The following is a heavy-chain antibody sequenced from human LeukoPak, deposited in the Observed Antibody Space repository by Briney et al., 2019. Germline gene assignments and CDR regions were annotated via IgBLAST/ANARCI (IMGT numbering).Heavy chain of an antibody. J-gene: IGHJ4*02. CDR2: INHSGST. CDR3: ARDTSRSVDTAMVTVDY. D-gene: IGHD5-18*01. Sequence: PSETLSLTCTVSGGSISSGGYSWSWIRQHPGKGLEWIGEINHSGSTNYNPSLKSRVTISVDTSKNQFSLKLSSVTAADTAVYHCARDTSRSVDTAMVTVDYWGQGTLVTVSS. V-gene: IGHV4-39*07. CDR1: GGSISSGGYS.